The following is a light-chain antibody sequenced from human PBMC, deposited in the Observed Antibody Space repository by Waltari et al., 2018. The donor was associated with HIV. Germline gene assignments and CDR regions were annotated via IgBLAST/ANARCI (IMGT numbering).Light chain of an antibody. V-gene: IGKV1-17*01. CDR3: LQHNSYPHT. CDR1: QNVRND. Sequence: IQMTPSPSSLSASVGNRITIACRASQNVRNDVGWYQVKPGKAPKRLIYSASKMQNGVASRFSGSGSGTEFNLTVSGLQTEDFTTYYCLQHNSYPHTFGQGTQLEIK. CDR2: SAS. J-gene: IGKJ2*01.